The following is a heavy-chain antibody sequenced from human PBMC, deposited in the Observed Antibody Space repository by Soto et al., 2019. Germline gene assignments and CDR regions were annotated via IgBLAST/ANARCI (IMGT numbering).Heavy chain of an antibody. CDR3: ARSIVVVTALGY. CDR1: GNTFTSYA. V-gene: IGHV1-3*01. Sequence: GASVKGSWKAFGNTFTSYAMHWVRQAPGQRLEWMGWINAGNGNTKYSQKFQGRVTITRDTSASTAYMELSSLRSEDTAVYYCARSIVVVTALGYWGQGALVTV. CDR2: INAGNGNT. D-gene: IGHD2-21*02. J-gene: IGHJ4*02.